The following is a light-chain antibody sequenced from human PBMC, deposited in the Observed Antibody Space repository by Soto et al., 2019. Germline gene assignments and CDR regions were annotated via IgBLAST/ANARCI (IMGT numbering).Light chain of an antibody. CDR1: ESINRN. J-gene: IGKJ1*01. V-gene: IGKV3-15*01. Sequence: EIVMTQSPATLSVSPGERVTLSCRASESINRNLVWYQKRPGQAPRLVIYGASTRATGIPARFSGSGSGTDFTLTISSLQSEDLAVYYCQQCHNWPRTFDQGTKVEIK. CDR2: GAS. CDR3: QQCHNWPRT.